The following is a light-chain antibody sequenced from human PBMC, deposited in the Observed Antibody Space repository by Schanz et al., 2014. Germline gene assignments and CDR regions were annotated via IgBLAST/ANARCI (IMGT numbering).Light chain of an antibody. CDR2: VAS. Sequence: EIVLTQSPGTLSFSPGERATLSCRASEPTATNFFAWYQKKPGQAPRLLISVASIRATGIPDRFSGSGSGTDFTLTISRLEPEDFAVYYCQQYGSSPMYTFGQGTKLEIK. V-gene: IGKV3-20*01. CDR3: QQYGSSPMYT. CDR1: EPTATNF. J-gene: IGKJ2*01.